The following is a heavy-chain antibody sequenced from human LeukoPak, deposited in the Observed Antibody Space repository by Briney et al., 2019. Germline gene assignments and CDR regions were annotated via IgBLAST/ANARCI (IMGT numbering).Heavy chain of an antibody. Sequence: GGSLRLSCAASGFTFSSYWMSWVRQAPGKGLEWVANIKQDGSEKYYVDSVKGRFTISRDNAKNSLYLQMNSLRAEDTAVYYCAKTYYYDSSGYYYGPPIDYWGQGTLVTVSS. V-gene: IGHV3-7*03. CDR2: IKQDGSEK. J-gene: IGHJ4*02. CDR3: AKTYYYDSSGYYYGPPIDY. CDR1: GFTFSSYW. D-gene: IGHD3-22*01.